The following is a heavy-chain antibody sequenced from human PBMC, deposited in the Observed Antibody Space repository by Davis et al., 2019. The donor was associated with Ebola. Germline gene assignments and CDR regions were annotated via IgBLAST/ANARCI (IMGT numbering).Heavy chain of an antibody. J-gene: IGHJ4*02. Sequence: AASVQVSCKASGYTFTSYAIHWVRQAPGQRLEWMGWINAGNGNTKYSQKFQGRVTITRDTSASTAYMELGSLRSEDTAVYYCAGSSTWYHSAEYWGQGTLVTVSS. CDR3: AGSSTWYHSAEY. V-gene: IGHV1-3*01. D-gene: IGHD6-13*01. CDR2: INAGNGNT. CDR1: GYTFTSYA.